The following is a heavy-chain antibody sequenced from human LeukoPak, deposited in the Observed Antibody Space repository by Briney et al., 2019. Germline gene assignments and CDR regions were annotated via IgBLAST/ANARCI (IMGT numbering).Heavy chain of an antibody. V-gene: IGHV3-48*03. CDR1: GFTFSSYE. CDR3: AKELFDSSGYFYFGAFDI. J-gene: IGHJ3*02. CDR2: ISSSGSTI. D-gene: IGHD3-22*01. Sequence: PGGSLRLSCAASGFTFSSYEMNWVRQAPGKGLEWVSYISSSGSTIYYADSVKGRFTISRDNAKNSLYLQMNSLRAEDTAVYYCAKELFDSSGYFYFGAFDIWGQGTMVTVSS.